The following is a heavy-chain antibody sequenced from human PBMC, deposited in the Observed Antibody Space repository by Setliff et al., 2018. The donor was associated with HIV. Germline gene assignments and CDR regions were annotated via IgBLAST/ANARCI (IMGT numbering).Heavy chain of an antibody. Sequence: ASVKVSCKASGGTFSSFAFNWVRQAPGQGLEWMGDIIPTFGPVHYAQKFQGRVTITADDSTRTVYMELSSLRSEDTALYYCARYYVLRGTSLGYWGQGTLVTVSS. CDR2: IIPTFGPV. V-gene: IGHV1-69*13. CDR3: ARYYVLRGTSLGY. CDR1: GGTFSSFA. D-gene: IGHD3-16*01. J-gene: IGHJ4*02.